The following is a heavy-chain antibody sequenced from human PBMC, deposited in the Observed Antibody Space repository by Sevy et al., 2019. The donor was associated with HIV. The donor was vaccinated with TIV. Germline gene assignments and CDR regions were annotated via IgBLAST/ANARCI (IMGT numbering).Heavy chain of an antibody. Sequence: GGSLRLSCAASGFTFSDYSINWVRQAPGKGLEWVSSISASSTYIYYADSVKGRFTISRDNAKSSLYLQMNSLRAEDTAVYYCARVYSSGHNNHFHYWGQGTLVTVSS. V-gene: IGHV3-21*01. CDR2: ISASSTYI. CDR3: ARVYSSGHNNHFHY. D-gene: IGHD6-19*01. J-gene: IGHJ4*02. CDR1: GFTFSDYS.